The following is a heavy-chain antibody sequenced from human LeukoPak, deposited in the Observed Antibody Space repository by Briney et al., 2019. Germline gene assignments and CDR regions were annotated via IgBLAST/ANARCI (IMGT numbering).Heavy chain of an antibody. CDR1: VYSSSTDW. D-gene: IGHD2-21*02. Sequence: PGGSPRLSSAASVYSSSTDWMHCVRRAPGKGLVWVVRIKSDVSNTDYAAAVKGRFTISRDDANNILYLQMNSLRVEDTAVYYCTAIRPDYWGQGTVVTVSS. CDR2: IKSDVSNT. CDR3: TAIRPDY. V-gene: IGHV3-74*01. J-gene: IGHJ4*02.